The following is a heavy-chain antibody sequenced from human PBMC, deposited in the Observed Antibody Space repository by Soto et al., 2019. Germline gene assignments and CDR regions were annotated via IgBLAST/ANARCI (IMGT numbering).Heavy chain of an antibody. J-gene: IGHJ5*02. Sequence: PXETLFLTCAVAGYSISSGYYWGWIRQTPGKGLEWIASIYHSGSTYYNPSLKSRVTISVDTSKNQFSLKLTSVTAADTAVYYCARGAATVTPGWFDHWGQGIMVTVSS. CDR1: GYSISSGYY. CDR3: ARGAATVTPGWFDH. V-gene: IGHV4-38-2*01. D-gene: IGHD4-17*01. CDR2: IYHSGST.